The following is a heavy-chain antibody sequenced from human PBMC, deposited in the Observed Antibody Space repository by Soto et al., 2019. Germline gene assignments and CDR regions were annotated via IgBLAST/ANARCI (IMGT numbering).Heavy chain of an antibody. CDR1: GGSFSGYY. CDR3: ARIDYGDASGYYYGMDV. D-gene: IGHD4-17*01. V-gene: IGHV4-34*01. J-gene: IGHJ6*02. Sequence: QVQLQQWGAGLLKPSETLSLTCAVYGGSFSGYYWSWIRQPPGKGLEWIWEINHSGSTNYNPSLKSRVTISVDTSKNQFSLKLCSVTAADTAVYYCARIDYGDASGYYYGMDVWGQGTTVTVSS. CDR2: INHSGST.